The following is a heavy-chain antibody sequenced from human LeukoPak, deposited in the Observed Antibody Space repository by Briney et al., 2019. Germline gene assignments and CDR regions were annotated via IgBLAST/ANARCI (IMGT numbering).Heavy chain of an antibody. J-gene: IGHJ4*02. CDR3: ARDLGSYSSGWYMGFDY. Sequence: GGSLRLSCAASGFSFSDYGMHWVRQAPGKGLEWVAFLRKDEYNTKYADSVKGRFTISRDNAKNSLYLQVNSLRAEDTAIYYCARDLGSYSSGWYMGFDYWGQGTLVTVSS. CDR1: GFSFSDYG. V-gene: IGHV3-30*02. D-gene: IGHD6-19*01. CDR2: LRKDEYNT.